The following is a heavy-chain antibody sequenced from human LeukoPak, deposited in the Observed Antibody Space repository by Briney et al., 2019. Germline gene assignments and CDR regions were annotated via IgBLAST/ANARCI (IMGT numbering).Heavy chain of an antibody. J-gene: IGHJ4*02. V-gene: IGHV4-34*01. CDR3: ARGSTESIEAHTRAFDY. Sequence: PSETLSLTCAVYGGSFSVYYWSWIRQPPGKGLEWIGEINHSGSTNYNPSLKSRVTISVDTSKNQFSLKLSSVTAADTAVYYCARGSTESIEAHTRAFDYWGQGTLVTVSS. CDR2: INHSGST. D-gene: IGHD6-6*01. CDR1: GGSFSVYY.